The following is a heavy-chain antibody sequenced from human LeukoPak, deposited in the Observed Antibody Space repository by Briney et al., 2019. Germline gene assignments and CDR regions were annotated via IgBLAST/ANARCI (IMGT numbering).Heavy chain of an antibody. CDR2: ISGSGGST. V-gene: IGHV3-23*01. CDR3: AKDRATVPQLGLY. CDR1: GFTFSSYA. D-gene: IGHD4-17*01. J-gene: IGHJ4*02. Sequence: GGSLRLSCAVSGFTFSSYAMSWVRQAPGKGLEWVSAISGSGGSTYYADSVKGRFTISRDNSKNTLYLQMNSLRAKDTAVYYCAKDRATVPQLGLYWGQGTLVTVSS.